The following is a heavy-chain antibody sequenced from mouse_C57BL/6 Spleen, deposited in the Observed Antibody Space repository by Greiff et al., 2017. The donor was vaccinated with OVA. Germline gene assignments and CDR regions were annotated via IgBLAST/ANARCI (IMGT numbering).Heavy chain of an antibody. CDR2: IYYSGTI. CDR1: GISITTGNYR. CDR3: ARSYDGYYVGFDY. D-gene: IGHD2-3*01. Sequence: EVQLQESGPGLVKPSQTVFLTCTVTGISITTGNYRWSWIRQFPGNKLEWIGYIYYSGTITYNPSLTSRTTITRDTPKNQFFLEMNSLTAEDTATYYCARSYDGYYVGFDYWGQGTTLTVSS. J-gene: IGHJ2*01. V-gene: IGHV3-5*01.